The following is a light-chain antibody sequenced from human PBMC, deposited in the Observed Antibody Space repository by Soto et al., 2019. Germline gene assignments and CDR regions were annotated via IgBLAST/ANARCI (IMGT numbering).Light chain of an antibody. J-gene: IGKJ1*01. CDR2: AAS. V-gene: IGKV1-39*01. CDR1: QSISSY. CDR3: QLSYSTPPWT. Sequence: DIQMTQSPSSLSASVGDRVTITCRASQSISSYLNWYQQKPGKAPKLLIYAASRLQSGVPSRFSGSASGTDFTLTISSLQPEDFATYYCQLSYSTPPWTFGQGTKVEIK.